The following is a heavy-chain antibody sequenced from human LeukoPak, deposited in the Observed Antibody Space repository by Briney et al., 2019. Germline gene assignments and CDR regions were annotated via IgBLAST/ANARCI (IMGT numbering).Heavy chain of an antibody. V-gene: IGHV3-23*01. D-gene: IGHD6-19*01. CDR1: GFDFSTYS. J-gene: IGHJ4*02. CDR2: ISGSAGTT. CDR3: AKASSSGWHYFDN. Sequence: GGSLRLSCAASGFDFSTYSIDWVRQAPGKGLEWVSAISGSAGTTYYADSVKGRFTISRDNFKNTVYLQMNSLRGDDTAVYYCAKASSSGWHYFDNWGQGTLITVSS.